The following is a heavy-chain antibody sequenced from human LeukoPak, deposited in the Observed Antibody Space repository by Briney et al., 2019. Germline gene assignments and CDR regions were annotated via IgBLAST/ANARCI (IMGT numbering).Heavy chain of an antibody. J-gene: IGHJ4*02. D-gene: IGHD2-2*01. Sequence: SQTLSLTCTVSGGSISSGGYYWSGIRQHPGKGLEWIGYIYYSGSTYYNPSLKSRVTISVDTSKNQFSLKLSSVTAADTAVYYCARAVVVPAVLFDYWGQGTLVTVSS. CDR2: IYYSGST. V-gene: IGHV4-31*03. CDR3: ARAVVVPAVLFDY. CDR1: GGSISSGGYY.